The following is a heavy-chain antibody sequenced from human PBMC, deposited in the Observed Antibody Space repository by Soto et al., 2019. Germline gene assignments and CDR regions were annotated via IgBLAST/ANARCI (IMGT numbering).Heavy chain of an antibody. CDR1: GYTFASHY. D-gene: IGHD2-21*02. V-gene: IGHV1-46*01. CDR2: INPNDGNT. J-gene: IGHJ4*02. CDR3: AADRTYCGGDCYVD. Sequence: ASVEVSCKASGYTFASHYMRWVRQAPGQGLEWMGRINPNDGNTSYAQKFQGRVTMTRDTSTSTAYMELSSLRSEDTAVYYCAADRTYCGGDCYVDWGQGTLVTVSS.